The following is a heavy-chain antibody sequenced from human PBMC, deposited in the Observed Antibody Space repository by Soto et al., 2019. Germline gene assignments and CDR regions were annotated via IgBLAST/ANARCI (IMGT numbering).Heavy chain of an antibody. CDR3: AREENDGLDSFDI. CDR2: ISYDGSYK. CDR1: GFTFSNHP. Sequence: QVQLVESGGGVVQPGRSLRLSCAASGFTFSNHPIHWVRQAPGKGLEWVAVISYDGSYKYYADSVKGRFTISRDNSKNTLDLQMNSLRPEDTAMYHCAREENDGLDSFDIWGQGTMVTVSS. V-gene: IGHV3-30*04. J-gene: IGHJ3*02. D-gene: IGHD1-1*01.